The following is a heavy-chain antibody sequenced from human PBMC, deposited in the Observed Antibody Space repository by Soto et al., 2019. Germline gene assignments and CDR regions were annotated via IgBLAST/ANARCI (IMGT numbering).Heavy chain of an antibody. CDR1: GFTFDDYA. CDR3: AKDVRKAVAAGPTAIGRTYYYYYYMDV. J-gene: IGHJ6*03. Sequence: EVQLVESGGGLVQTGRSLRLSCAVSGFTFDDYAMHWVRQAPGKGLEWVSGISWNSGSIGYADSVKGRFTISRDNTKNSLYLQMNSLRAGDTALYYCAKDVRKAVAAGPTAIGRTYYYYYYMDVWGKGTTVTVSS. D-gene: IGHD6-19*01. V-gene: IGHV3-9*01. CDR2: ISWNSGSI.